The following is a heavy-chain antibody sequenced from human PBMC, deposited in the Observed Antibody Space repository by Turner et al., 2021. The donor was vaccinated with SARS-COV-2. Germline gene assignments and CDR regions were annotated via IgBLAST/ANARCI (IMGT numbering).Heavy chain of an antibody. J-gene: IGHJ4*02. CDR2: IYTDGSRK. CDR3: AREGLAFVPNFDI. V-gene: IGHV3-74*01. Sequence: EVQLGESGGGLVQPGGSLRLSCAASGFTFSHYWMHWVRQAPGKGLVWGSRIYTDGSRKSYANSVKGRFTNSRDIAKNTLYVQMNGLRAEDTAVYYCAREGLAFVPNFDIWGQGTMVTVSS. CDR1: GFTFSHYW. D-gene: IGHD2-21*01.